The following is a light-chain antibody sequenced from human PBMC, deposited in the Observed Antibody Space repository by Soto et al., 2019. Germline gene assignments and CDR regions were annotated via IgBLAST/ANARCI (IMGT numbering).Light chain of an antibody. CDR2: DVS. V-gene: IGLV2-11*01. Sequence: QSALTQPRSVSGSPGQSVTISCTGTSSDVGGYNYVSWYQQHPGKATKLMIYDVSKRPSGVPDRFSGSKSGNTASLTISGLQAEDEADYYCCSYAGSYTPRVVFGGWTKLTVL. CDR3: CSYAGSYTPRVV. J-gene: IGLJ2*01. CDR1: SSDVGGYNY.